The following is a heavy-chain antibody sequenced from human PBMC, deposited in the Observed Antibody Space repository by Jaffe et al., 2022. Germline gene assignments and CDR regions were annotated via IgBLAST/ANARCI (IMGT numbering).Heavy chain of an antibody. D-gene: IGHD2-21*01. Sequence: EVQLVESGGGLVQPGRSLRLSCAASGFTFDDYAMHWVRQAPGKGLEWVSGISWNSGSIGYADSVKGRFTISRDNAKNSLYLQMNSLRAEDTALYYCAKDISWGGGGVGWFDPWGQGTLVTVSS. CDR2: ISWNSGSI. J-gene: IGHJ5*02. V-gene: IGHV3-9*01. CDR3: AKDISWGGGGVGWFDP. CDR1: GFTFDDYA.